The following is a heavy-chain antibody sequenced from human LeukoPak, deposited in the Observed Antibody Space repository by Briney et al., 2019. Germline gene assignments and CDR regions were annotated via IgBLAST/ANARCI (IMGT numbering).Heavy chain of an antibody. CDR3: ARDNGWQYCSGGSCYLLDY. D-gene: IGHD2-15*01. Sequence: SVKVSCKASGGTFSSYAISWVRQAPGQGLEWMGGIIPIFGTANYAQKFQGRVTITADKSTSTAYMELSSLKSEDTAVYYCARDNGWQYCSGGSCYLLDYWGQGTLVTVSS. V-gene: IGHV1-69*06. CDR2: IIPIFGTA. CDR1: GGTFSSYA. J-gene: IGHJ4*02.